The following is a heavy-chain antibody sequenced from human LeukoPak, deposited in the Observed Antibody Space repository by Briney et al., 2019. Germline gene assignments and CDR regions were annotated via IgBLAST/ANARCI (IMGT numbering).Heavy chain of an antibody. D-gene: IGHD3-22*01. V-gene: IGHV3-33*08. CDR2: IWYDGSNK. J-gene: IGHJ3*02. CDR1: GFTFSSYG. Sequence: PGGSLRLSCAASGFTFSSYGMHWVRQAPGKGLEWVAVIWYDGSNKYYADSVKGRFTISRDNSKNTLYLQMNSLRAEDTAVYYCARTNYYDSSWEAFDIWGQGTMVTVSS. CDR3: ARTNYYDSSWEAFDI.